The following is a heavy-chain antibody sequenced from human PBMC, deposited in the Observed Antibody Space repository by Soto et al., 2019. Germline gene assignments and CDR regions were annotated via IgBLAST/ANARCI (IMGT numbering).Heavy chain of an antibody. CDR3: PREMPYDFWSGYYGPIYYYGMDV. CDR1: GFTFSSYW. Sequence: PGGSLRLSCAASGFTFSSYWMHWVRQAPGKGLVWVSRINSDGSSTSYADSVKGRFTISRDNAKNTLYLQMNSLRAEDTAVYYCPREMPYDFWSGYYGPIYYYGMDVWGQGTTVTVSS. D-gene: IGHD3-3*01. J-gene: IGHJ6*02. CDR2: INSDGSST. V-gene: IGHV3-74*01.